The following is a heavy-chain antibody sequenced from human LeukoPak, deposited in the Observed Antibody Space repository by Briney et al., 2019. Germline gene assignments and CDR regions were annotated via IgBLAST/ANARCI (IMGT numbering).Heavy chain of an antibody. CDR1: GFTFSSYS. Sequence: PGGSLGLSCAASGFTFSSYSMNWVRQAPGKGLEWVSSISSSSSYIYYADSVKGRFTISRDNAKNSLYLQMNSLRAEDTAVYYCARPSRVSSSWEPWGQGTLVTVSS. D-gene: IGHD6-13*01. CDR3: ARPSRVSSSWEP. J-gene: IGHJ5*02. CDR2: ISSSSSYI. V-gene: IGHV3-21*01.